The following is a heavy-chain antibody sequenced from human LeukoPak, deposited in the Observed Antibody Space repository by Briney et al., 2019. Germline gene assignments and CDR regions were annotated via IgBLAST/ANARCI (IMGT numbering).Heavy chain of an antibody. CDR2: ISAYNGNT. J-gene: IGHJ6*03. D-gene: IGHD2-15*01. CDR3: ARGVVVVVDTYYYYMDV. CDR1: GYTFTSYG. V-gene: IGHV1-18*01. Sequence: GASVKVSCKASGYTFTSYGISWVRQAPGQGLEWMGWISAYNGNTNYAQKLQGRVTMTTDTSTSTAYMELRSLRSDDTAVYYCARGVVVVVDTYYYYMDVWGKGTTVTVSS.